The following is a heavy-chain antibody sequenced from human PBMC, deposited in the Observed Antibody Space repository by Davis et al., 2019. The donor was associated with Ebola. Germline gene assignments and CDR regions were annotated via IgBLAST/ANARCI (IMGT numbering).Heavy chain of an antibody. CDR1: GFTFSSYG. V-gene: IGHV3-33*06. D-gene: IGHD1-20*01. CDR3: AKGGITGTIYFDY. CDR2: IWYDGSNK. J-gene: IGHJ4*02. Sequence: GESLKISCAASGFTFSSYGMHWVRQAPGKGLEWVAVIWYDGSNKYYADSVKGRFTISRDNSKNTLYLQMSSLRAEDTAVYYCAKGGITGTIYFDYWGQGTLVTVSS.